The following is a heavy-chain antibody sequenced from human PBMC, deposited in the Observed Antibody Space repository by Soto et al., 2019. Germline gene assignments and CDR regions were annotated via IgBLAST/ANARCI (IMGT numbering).Heavy chain of an antibody. CDR2: IYYSGST. D-gene: IGHD2-15*01. CDR3: ARLVAATTPYIDY. V-gene: IGHV4-31*03. Sequence: SETLSLTCTVSGGSISSGGYYWSWIRQHPGKGLEWIGYIYYSGSTYYNPSLKSRVTISVDTSKNQFSLKLSSVTAADTAVYYCARLVAATTPYIDYWGQGTLVTVSS. CDR1: GGSISSGGYY. J-gene: IGHJ4*02.